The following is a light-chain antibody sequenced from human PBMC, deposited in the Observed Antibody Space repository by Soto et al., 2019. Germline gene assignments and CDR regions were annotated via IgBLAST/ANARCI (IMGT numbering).Light chain of an antibody. CDR2: DDS. Sequence: SYELTQPPSVSVAPGQTARITCGGNDIGAKSVHWYQQKPGQVPVRVVHDDSDRPSGSPERFSGSNSGNTASLTISRVEAGDEADYYCQVWDGDSEHVVFGGGTQLTVL. V-gene: IGLV3-21*02. J-gene: IGLJ2*01. CDR1: DIGAKS. CDR3: QVWDGDSEHVV.